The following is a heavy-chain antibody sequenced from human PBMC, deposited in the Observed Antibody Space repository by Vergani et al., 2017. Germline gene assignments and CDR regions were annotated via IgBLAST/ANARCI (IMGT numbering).Heavy chain of an antibody. CDR3: ARDRAGMVRGILDY. D-gene: IGHD3-10*01. CDR1: GGSLSSSNW. J-gene: IGHJ4*02. Sequence: QVQLQESGPGLVKPPGTLSLTCAVSGGSLSSSNWWSWVRQPPGKGLAWIGEIYHSGSTKYNPSLKSRVTISVAKSKNQFSLKLSSVTAADTAVYYCARDRAGMVRGILDYWGQGTLVTVSS. V-gene: IGHV4-4*03. CDR2: IYHSGST.